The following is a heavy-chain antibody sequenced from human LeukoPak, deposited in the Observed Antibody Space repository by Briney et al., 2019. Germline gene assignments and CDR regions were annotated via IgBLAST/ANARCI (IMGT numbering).Heavy chain of an antibody. V-gene: IGHV3-23*01. CDR1: GFTFSSSA. J-gene: IGHJ5*02. CDR2: ISGSGGST. CDR3: AKGFVVVVSATQSSWFDP. Sequence: GGSLRLSCAASGFTFSSSAMNWVRQAPGKGLEWVSAISGSGGSTYYADSVKGRFTISRDNSKNTLYLQMNSLRAEDTAVYYCAKGFVVVVSATQSSWFDPWGQGTLVTVSS. D-gene: IGHD2-15*01.